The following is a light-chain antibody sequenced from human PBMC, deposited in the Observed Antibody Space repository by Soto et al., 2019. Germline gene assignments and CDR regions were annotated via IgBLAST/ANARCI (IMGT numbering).Light chain of an antibody. Sequence: QSALTQPLSASGSPGQSVTISCTGTKNDIGVYDFVSWYQHHPGKAPRLIIYEVVQRPSGVPDRFSGSKSGNTAPLTVSGLQAADEADYFCKSYAGSNTYVFGSGTKV. CDR3: KSYAGSNTYV. J-gene: IGLJ1*01. V-gene: IGLV2-8*01. CDR2: EVV. CDR1: KNDIGVYDF.